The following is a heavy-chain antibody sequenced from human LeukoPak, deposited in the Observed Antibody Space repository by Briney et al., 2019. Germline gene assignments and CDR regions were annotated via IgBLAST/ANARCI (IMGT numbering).Heavy chain of an antibody. Sequence: GGSMRLSCAASGFTFSSYWMHWVRQAPGKGLVWVSRINSDGSSTSYADSVKGRFTISRDNAKNTLYLQMNSLRAEDTAVYYCAREGYPAAREFDYWGQGTLVTVSS. CDR1: GFTFSSYW. V-gene: IGHV3-74*01. CDR3: AREGYPAAREFDY. J-gene: IGHJ4*02. CDR2: INSDGSST. D-gene: IGHD2-2*01.